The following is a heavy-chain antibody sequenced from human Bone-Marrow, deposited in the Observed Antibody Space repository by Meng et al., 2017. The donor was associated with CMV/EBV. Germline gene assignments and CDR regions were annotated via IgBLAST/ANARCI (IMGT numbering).Heavy chain of an antibody. V-gene: IGHV3-23*03. CDR3: AKFGTASEHY. Sequence: GESLKISCAASGFTFTTYAMSWVRQAPGKGLEWVSVIYSGGSSTYYADSVKGRFTISRDNSKNTLYLQMNSLGAEDTAVYYCAKFGTASEHYWGQGTLVTVSS. J-gene: IGHJ4*02. CDR2: IYSGGSST. CDR1: GFTFTTYA. D-gene: IGHD1-14*01.